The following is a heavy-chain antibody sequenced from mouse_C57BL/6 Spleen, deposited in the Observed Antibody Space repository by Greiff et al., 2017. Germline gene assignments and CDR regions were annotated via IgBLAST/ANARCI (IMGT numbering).Heavy chain of an antibody. V-gene: IGHV1-50*01. J-gene: IGHJ2*01. Sequence: QVQLQQPGAELVKPGASVKLSCKASGYTFTSYWMQWVKQRPGQGLEWIGEIDPSDSYTNYNPKLTGKATLTVDTSSSTAYMQLSSLTSEYSAVYYSARVNSGQRFDYWGQGTTLTVSA. CDR3: ARVNSGQRFDY. CDR2: IDPSDSYT. CDR1: GYTFTSYW. D-gene: IGHD3-2*02.